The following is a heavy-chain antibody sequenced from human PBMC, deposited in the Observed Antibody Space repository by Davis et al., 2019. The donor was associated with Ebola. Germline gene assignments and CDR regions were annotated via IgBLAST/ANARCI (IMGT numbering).Heavy chain of an antibody. J-gene: IGHJ4*02. CDR3: ARAIYYYDSSGYSDY. CDR1: GFTFSSYW. D-gene: IGHD3-22*01. Sequence: GESLKISCAASGFTFSSYWMSWVRQAPGKGLEWVANIKQDGSEKYYVDSVKGRFTISRDNAKNSLYLQMNSLRAEDTAVYYCARAIYYYDSSGYSDYWGQGTLVTVSS. V-gene: IGHV3-7*04. CDR2: IKQDGSEK.